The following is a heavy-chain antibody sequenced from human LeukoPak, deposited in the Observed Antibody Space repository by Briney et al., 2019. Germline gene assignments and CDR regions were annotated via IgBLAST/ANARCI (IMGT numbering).Heavy chain of an antibody. J-gene: IGHJ4*02. CDR3: AKDEVPNDY. CDR1: GFTLNSNA. V-gene: IGHV3-23*01. D-gene: IGHD2-2*01. Sequence: PGGSLRLSCAVSGFTLNSNAKCWVRQAPGKGLEWVSAISRIGVTTYYADSVEGRFTISRDTSKNTLYLQMNTLRPEDTAVYYCAKDEVPNDYWGQGTLVTVSS. CDR2: ISRIGVTT.